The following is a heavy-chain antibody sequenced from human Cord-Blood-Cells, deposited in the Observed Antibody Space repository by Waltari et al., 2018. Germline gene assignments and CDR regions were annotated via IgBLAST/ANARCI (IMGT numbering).Heavy chain of an antibody. D-gene: IGHD3-3*01. Sequence: QVQLQQWGAGLLKPSETLSLTCAVYGGSFSGYYWSWIRHPPGKGLEWIGEINHSGSTNSNPSLKGRVTISVDTSKHQFSLKLRSVPAADTAVYYCARGSGGFLEWLLGYYYMDVWGKGTTVTVSS. CDR1: GGSFSGYY. J-gene: IGHJ6*03. CDR3: ARGSGGFLEWLLGYYYMDV. V-gene: IGHV4-34*01. CDR2: INHSGST.